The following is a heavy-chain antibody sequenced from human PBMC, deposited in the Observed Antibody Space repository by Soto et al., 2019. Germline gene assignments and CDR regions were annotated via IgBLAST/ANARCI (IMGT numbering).Heavy chain of an antibody. V-gene: IGHV1-69*06. CDR2: IIPIFGTA. Sequence: SVKVSCKASGGTFSSYAISWVRQAPGQGLEWMGGIIPIFGTANYAQKFQGRVTITADKSTSTAYMELSSRRSEDTAVYYCARAPRQQLADFDYWGQGTPVTVSS. CDR1: GGTFSSYA. J-gene: IGHJ4*02. CDR3: ARAPRQQLADFDY. D-gene: IGHD6-13*01.